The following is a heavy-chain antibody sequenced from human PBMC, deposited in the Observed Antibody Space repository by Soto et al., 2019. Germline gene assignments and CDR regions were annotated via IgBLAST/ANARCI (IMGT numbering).Heavy chain of an antibody. Sequence: QVRLVQSGAEVKKPGSSVKASCKASGGTFSNYAISWVRQAPGQGLEWMGGIILPFGTANYAEKFQDRVSITAEESMTTSYMELRGLRSEDTAVYYCARGPDYEGYFDYWGQGTLVTVSS. CDR2: IILPFGTA. V-gene: IGHV1-69*12. D-gene: IGHD4-17*01. CDR3: ARGPDYEGYFDY. CDR1: GGTFSNYA. J-gene: IGHJ4*02.